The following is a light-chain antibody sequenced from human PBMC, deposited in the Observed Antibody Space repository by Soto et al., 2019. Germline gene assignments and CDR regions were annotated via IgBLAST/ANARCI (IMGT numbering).Light chain of an antibody. CDR3: GSHAAGSTLI. Sequence: QSALTQPACLYGSPGQSTTISCTGTSSDVGGYNEVSWYQQRPGKAPKLMIYDVTNRPSGVSHRFSGSKSGNTASLTISGLQAEDEAYYYCGSHAAGSTLIFGGGTKITVL. CDR2: DVT. V-gene: IGLV2-14*03. CDR1: SSDVGGYNE. J-gene: IGLJ2*01.